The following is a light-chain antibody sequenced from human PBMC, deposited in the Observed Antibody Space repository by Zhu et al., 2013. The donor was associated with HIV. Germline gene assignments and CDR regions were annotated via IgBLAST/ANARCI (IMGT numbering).Light chain of an antibody. Sequence: EIVLTQSPGTLSLSPGERATLSCRASQSVSSNYLAWYQQKPGQTPNLLIYGVSSRAPGIPDRISGSGSGTDFTLTISRLEPEDFAVYYCQQRSNWPPSLTFGGGTKVEFK. J-gene: IGKJ4*01. CDR3: QQRSNWPPSLT. V-gene: IGKV3D-20*02. CDR1: QSVSSNY. CDR2: GVS.